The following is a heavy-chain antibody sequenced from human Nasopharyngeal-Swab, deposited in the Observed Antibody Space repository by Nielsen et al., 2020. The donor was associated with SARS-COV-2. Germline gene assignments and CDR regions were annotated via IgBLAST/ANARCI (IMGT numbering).Heavy chain of an antibody. J-gene: IGHJ6*02. Sequence: SLKISCAASGFTFSSYGMHWVRQAPGKGLEWVAVIWYDGSNKYYADSVKGRFTISRDNSKNTLYLQMNSLRAEDTAVYYCAKTPNIVVVPAGWYYGMDVWGQGTTVTVSS. D-gene: IGHD2-2*01. CDR2: IWYDGSNK. CDR1: GFTFSSYG. CDR3: AKTPNIVVVPAGWYYGMDV. V-gene: IGHV3-33*06.